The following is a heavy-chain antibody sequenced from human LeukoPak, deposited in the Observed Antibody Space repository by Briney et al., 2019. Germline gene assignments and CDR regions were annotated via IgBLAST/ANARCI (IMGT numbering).Heavy chain of an antibody. D-gene: IGHD5-24*01. CDR3: AKGRDGYNADFDY. Sequence: GGSLRLSCAASGFTFSSYAVSWVRQAPGKGLEWVSGISGSGGSTYYADSVKGRFTISRDNSKNTLYLQMNSLRAEDTAVYYCAKGRDGYNADFDYWGQGTLVTVPS. V-gene: IGHV3-23*01. CDR2: ISGSGGST. CDR1: GFTFSSYA. J-gene: IGHJ4*02.